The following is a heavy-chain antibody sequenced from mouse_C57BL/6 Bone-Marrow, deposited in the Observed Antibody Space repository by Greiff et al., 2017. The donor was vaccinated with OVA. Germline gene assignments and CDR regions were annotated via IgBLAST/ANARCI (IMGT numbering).Heavy chain of an antibody. D-gene: IGHD2-2*01. Sequence: QVQLKESGPELVKPGASVKLSCKASGYTFTSYEINWVKQRPGQGLEWIGWIYPGDGSTKYNEKFKGKATLTVDTSPSTAYMELHSLTSEDSAVYFCAYYGYGLWYFDVWGTGTTVTVSS. CDR3: AYYGYGLWYFDV. CDR1: GYTFTSYE. CDR2: IYPGDGST. J-gene: IGHJ1*03. V-gene: IGHV1-85*01.